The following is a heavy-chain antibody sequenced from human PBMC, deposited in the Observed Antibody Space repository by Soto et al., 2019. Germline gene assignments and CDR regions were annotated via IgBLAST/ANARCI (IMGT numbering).Heavy chain of an antibody. D-gene: IGHD3-10*01. CDR2: INAGNGNT. CDR1: GYTFTNYA. Sequence: QVQLVQSGAEVKKPGASVKVSCKASGYTFTNYAMHWVRQAPGQRLEWMGWINAGNGNTKYSQKFQGRVTITSDTSASTAYMELSSLRSEDTAVYYCGRGSGLTGFDPWGQGTLVTVSS. V-gene: IGHV1-3*01. J-gene: IGHJ5*02. CDR3: GRGSGLTGFDP.